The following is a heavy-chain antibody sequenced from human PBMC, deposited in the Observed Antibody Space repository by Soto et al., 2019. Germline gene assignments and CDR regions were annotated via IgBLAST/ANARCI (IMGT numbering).Heavy chain of an antibody. Sequence: SETLSLTCAVSGGSISSSNWWSWVRQPPGKGLEWIGEIYHSGSTNYNPSLKSRVTISVDKSKNQFSLKLSSVTAADTAVYYCASVRGGYYYAMYVWGQGTTVTV. CDR1: GGSISSSNW. J-gene: IGHJ6*02. V-gene: IGHV4-4*02. CDR2: IYHSGST. D-gene: IGHD3-10*02. CDR3: ASVRGGYYYAMYV.